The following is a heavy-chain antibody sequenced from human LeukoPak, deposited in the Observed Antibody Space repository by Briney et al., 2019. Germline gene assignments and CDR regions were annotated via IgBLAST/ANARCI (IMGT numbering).Heavy chain of an antibody. CDR3: ARDRPTGSYYSIDY. CDR2: ISSSSRTT. Sequence: GGSLRLSCEASGFTFSSYSMNWVRQAPGKGLEWVSYISSSSRTTYYADSVKGRFTISRDNSKNTVYLQMNSLRVEDTALYYCARDRPTGSYYSIDYWGQGTLATVSS. CDR1: GFTFSSYS. J-gene: IGHJ4*02. D-gene: IGHD1-26*01. V-gene: IGHV3-48*01.